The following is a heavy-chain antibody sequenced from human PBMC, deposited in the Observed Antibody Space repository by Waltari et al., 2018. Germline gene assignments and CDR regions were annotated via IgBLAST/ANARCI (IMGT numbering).Heavy chain of an antibody. CDR2: IYSGGST. D-gene: IGHD5-18*01. CDR3: AKGDGLWLIPHYFDY. J-gene: IGHJ4*02. CDR1: GFTFSSYA. Sequence: EVQLLESGGGLVQPEGSLRLSWAASGFTFSSYAMSWVRQAPGKGLEWVSVIYSGGSTYYADSVKGRFPISRDNSKNTLDLQMNSLRAEDTAVYYCAKGDGLWLIPHYFDYWGQGTLVTVSS. V-gene: IGHV3-23*03.